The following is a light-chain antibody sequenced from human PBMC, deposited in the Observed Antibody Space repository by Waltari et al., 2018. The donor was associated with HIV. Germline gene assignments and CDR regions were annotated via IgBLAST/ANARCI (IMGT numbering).Light chain of an antibody. CDR1: IGNNY. Sequence: IGNNYVSWYQQLPGTAPKLFIYDDDLRHSGIPDRFSGSRSGTSATLGITGLQTGDEADYYCGTWDTTLSAVVFGGGTKLTVL. CDR3: GTWDTTLSAVV. CDR2: DDD. V-gene: IGLV1-51*01. J-gene: IGLJ2*01.